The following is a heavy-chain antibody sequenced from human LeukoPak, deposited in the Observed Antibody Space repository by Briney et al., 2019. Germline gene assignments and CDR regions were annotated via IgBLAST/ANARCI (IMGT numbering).Heavy chain of an antibody. CDR1: GGSISSGGYY. V-gene: IGHV4-61*02. D-gene: IGHD6-13*01. CDR2: IYSTGST. CDR3: ARDRGDTIAAAEGIFDY. J-gene: IGHJ4*02. Sequence: PSETLSLTCTVSGGSISSGGYYWSWIRQPAGKGLEYIGRIYSTGSTNYNPSPRSRVTISVDTSKNQFSLKLSSVTAADTAVYYCARDRGDTIAAAEGIFDYWGQGTLVTVSS.